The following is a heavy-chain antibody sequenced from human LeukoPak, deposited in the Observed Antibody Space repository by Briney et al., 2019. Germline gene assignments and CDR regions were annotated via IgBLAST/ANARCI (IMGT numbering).Heavy chain of an antibody. CDR1: GGSISSYY. V-gene: IGHV4-59*01. Sequence: SETLSLTCTVSGGSISSYYWSWIWQPPGKGLEWIGYIYYSGSTNYNPSLKSRVTISVDTSKNQFSLKLSSVTAADTAVYYCARVFQGYAFDIWGQGTMVTVSS. CDR2: IYYSGST. D-gene: IGHD1-1*01. CDR3: ARVFQGYAFDI. J-gene: IGHJ3*02.